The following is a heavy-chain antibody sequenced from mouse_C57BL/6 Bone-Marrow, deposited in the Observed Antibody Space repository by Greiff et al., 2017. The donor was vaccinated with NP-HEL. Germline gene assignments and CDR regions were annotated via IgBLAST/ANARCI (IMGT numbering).Heavy chain of an antibody. D-gene: IGHD2-1*01. V-gene: IGHV5-9-1*02. CDR2: ISSGGDYI. CDR3: TREGIYYGISFDY. Sequence: EVKLEESGEGLVKPGGSLKLSCAASGFIFSSYAMSWVRQTPEKRLEWVAYISSGGDYIYYADTVKGRFTISRDNARNTLYLQMSSLKSEDTAMYYCTREGIYYGISFDYWGQGTTLTVSS. CDR1: GFIFSSYA. J-gene: IGHJ2*01.